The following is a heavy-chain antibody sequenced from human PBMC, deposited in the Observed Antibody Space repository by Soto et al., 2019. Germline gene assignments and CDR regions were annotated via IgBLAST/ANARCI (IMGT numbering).Heavy chain of an antibody. CDR1: GFTFSSYA. CDR2: ISGSGGST. D-gene: IGHD3-22*01. CDR3: AKDPRFHDYHYATSGYKYDAFDT. Sequence: VGSLRLSCAASGFTFSSYAMRWVRQAPGKGLEWVSAISGSGGSTYYADSVKGRFTISRDNSKNTLYLQMNSLRAEDTAVYYCAKDPRFHDYHYATSGYKYDAFDTWGQGTMVTVS. J-gene: IGHJ3*02. V-gene: IGHV3-23*01.